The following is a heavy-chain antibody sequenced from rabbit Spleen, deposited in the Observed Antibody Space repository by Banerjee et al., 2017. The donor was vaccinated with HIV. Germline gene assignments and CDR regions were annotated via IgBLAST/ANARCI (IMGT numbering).Heavy chain of an antibody. Sequence: QEQLVESGGDLVKPGASLTLTCTASGVSFSGNSYMCWVRQAPGKGLEWTACIYTGDGNTYYANWAKGRFTISKTSSTTVTLQMTSLTVADTATYFCARDTGTSFSTYGMDLWGPGTLVTVS. J-gene: IGHJ6*01. CDR1: GVSFSGNSY. D-gene: IGHD8-1*01. CDR3: ARDTGTSFSTYGMDL. CDR2: IYTGDGNT. V-gene: IGHV1S45*01.